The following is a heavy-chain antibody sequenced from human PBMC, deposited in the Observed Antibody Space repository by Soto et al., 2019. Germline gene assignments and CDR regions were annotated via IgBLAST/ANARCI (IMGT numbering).Heavy chain of an antibody. CDR3: ARDSRRGYSYGSIDY. J-gene: IGHJ4*02. D-gene: IGHD5-18*01. V-gene: IGHV1-69*13. Sequence: SVKVSCKASGGTFSSYAISWVRQAPGQGLGWMGGIIPIFGTANYAQKFQGRVTIAADESTSTAYMELSSLRSEDTAVYYCARDSRRGYSYGSIDYWGQGTLVTVSS. CDR1: GGTFSSYA. CDR2: IIPIFGTA.